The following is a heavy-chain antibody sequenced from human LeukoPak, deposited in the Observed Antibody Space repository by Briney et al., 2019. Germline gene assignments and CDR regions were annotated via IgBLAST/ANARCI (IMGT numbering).Heavy chain of an antibody. CDR3: ATKQWLAPPPDS. J-gene: IGHJ4*02. V-gene: IGHV3-74*01. D-gene: IGHD6-19*01. Sequence: GGSLRLSCAASGFTFSKYWMLWVRQAPGKGLESVSRINTDGTVTTYADSVKGRFTVSRDNADNTMFLQMNSVRDEETAVYYCATKQWLAPPPDSWGQGTPVTVSS. CDR1: GFTFSKYW. CDR2: INTDGTVT.